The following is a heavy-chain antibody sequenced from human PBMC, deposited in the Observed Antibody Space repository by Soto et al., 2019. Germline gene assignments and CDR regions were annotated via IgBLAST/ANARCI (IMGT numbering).Heavy chain of an antibody. CDR2: FIPIFVSA. CDR1: GGTFSSYA. D-gene: IGHD3-10*01. CDR3: ARDVSSDTTGFRGYDL. V-gene: IGHV1-69*13. J-gene: IGHJ4*02. Sequence: SVKVSCKASGGTFSSYAISWVRQAPGKGLEWMGVFIPIFVSAHYAPKFQGRITITADESTSTAYMELSGLTSEDTAIYYCARDVSSDTTGFRGYDLWGQGTQVTVSS.